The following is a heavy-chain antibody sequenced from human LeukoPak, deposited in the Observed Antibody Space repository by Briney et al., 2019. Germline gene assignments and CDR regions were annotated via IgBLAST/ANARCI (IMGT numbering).Heavy chain of an antibody. CDR1: GFTFSSYA. CDR2: ISYDGSNK. D-gene: IGHD4-23*01. Sequence: AGGSLRPSCAASGFTFSSYAMHWVRQAPGKGLEWVAVISYDGSNKYYADSVKGRFTISRDNSKNTLYLQMNSLRAEDTAVYYCARGATTVVTGDAFDIWGQGTMVTVSS. V-gene: IGHV3-30-3*01. CDR3: ARGATTVVTGDAFDI. J-gene: IGHJ3*02.